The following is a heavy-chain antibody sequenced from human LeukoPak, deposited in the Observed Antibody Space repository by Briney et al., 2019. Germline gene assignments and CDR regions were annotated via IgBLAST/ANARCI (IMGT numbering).Heavy chain of an antibody. D-gene: IGHD3-16*01. CDR1: GFTFSTFA. V-gene: IGHV3-23*01. Sequence: GGSLRLSCAASGFTFSTFAMIWVRQSPGKGLEWVSSIFPSGGEIHYADSVRGRFTISRDNSKSTLSLQMNSLRVEDTAIYYWAKYKKLRFPSKSWGQETGVTVSS. CDR3: AKYKKLRFPSKS. J-gene: IGHJ5*02. CDR2: IFPSGGEI.